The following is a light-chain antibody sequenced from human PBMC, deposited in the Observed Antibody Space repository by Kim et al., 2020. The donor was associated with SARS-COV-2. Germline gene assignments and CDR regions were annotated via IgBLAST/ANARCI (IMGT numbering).Light chain of an antibody. Sequence: SYELTQPPSVSVSPGQTASITCSGDKLGNKYACWYQQQSGQSPVLVIYQDSKRPSGIPERFSGSNSGNTATLTISGTQAMDEADYYCQAWDSSTVVFGGGTQLTVL. CDR2: QDS. J-gene: IGLJ2*01. V-gene: IGLV3-1*01. CDR1: KLGNKY. CDR3: QAWDSSTVV.